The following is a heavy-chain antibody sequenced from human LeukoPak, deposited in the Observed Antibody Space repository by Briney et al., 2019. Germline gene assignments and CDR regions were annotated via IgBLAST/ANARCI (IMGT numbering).Heavy chain of an antibody. Sequence: ASVKVSCKASGYTFTGYYMHWVRQAPGQGLEWMGWIRVYNGNTNYAQKLQGRVTMTTDTSTSTAYMELRSLRSDDTAVYYCARGENYYDSLDYWGQGTLVTVSS. J-gene: IGHJ4*02. V-gene: IGHV1-18*04. CDR2: IRVYNGNT. CDR3: ARGENYYDSLDY. D-gene: IGHD3-22*01. CDR1: GYTFTGYY.